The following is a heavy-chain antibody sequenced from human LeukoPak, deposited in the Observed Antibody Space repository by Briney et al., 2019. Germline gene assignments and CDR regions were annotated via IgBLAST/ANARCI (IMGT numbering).Heavy chain of an antibody. CDR1: GYTFTSYG. D-gene: IGHD1-1*01. CDR3: ARDSTTFFYYYYYMDV. J-gene: IGHJ6*03. CDR2: ISAYNGNT. V-gene: IGHV1-18*01. Sequence: ASVKVSCKASGYTFTSYGISWVRQAPGQGLGWMGWISAYNGNTNYAQKLQGRVTMTTDTSTSTAYMELRSLRSDDTAVYYCARDSTTFFYYYYYMDVWGKGTTVTVSS.